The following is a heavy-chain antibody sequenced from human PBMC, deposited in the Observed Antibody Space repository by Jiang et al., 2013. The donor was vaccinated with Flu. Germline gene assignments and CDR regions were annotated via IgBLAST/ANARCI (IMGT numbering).Heavy chain of an antibody. J-gene: IGHJ4*01. Sequence: SGAEVKKPGASVKVSCKASGYTFTGYYMHWVRQAPGQGLEWMGWINPNSGTTTYAQNFQGRVTMTRDTSISTAYMDLIRLTSHDTALYYCARAPWPRVSSNSWSSPRSYFD. V-gene: IGHV1-2*02. CDR2: INPNSGTT. CDR3: ARAPWPRVSSNSWSSPRSYFD. CDR1: GYTFTGYY. D-gene: IGHD6-13*01.